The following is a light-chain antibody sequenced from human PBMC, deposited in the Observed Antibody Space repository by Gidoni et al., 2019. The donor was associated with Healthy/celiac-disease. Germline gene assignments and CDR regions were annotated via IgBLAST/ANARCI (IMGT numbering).Light chain of an antibody. CDR3: QQRCNWPLT. CDR1: QSVSSY. J-gene: IGKJ4*01. Sequence: DIVLTQSPATLSLSPGDRATLSCRASQSVSSYLAWYQQKPGQAPRLLIYDASNRATGIPARFSGSGSGTDFTLTISSLEPEDFAVYYCQQRCNWPLTFGGGTKVEIK. V-gene: IGKV3-11*01. CDR2: DAS.